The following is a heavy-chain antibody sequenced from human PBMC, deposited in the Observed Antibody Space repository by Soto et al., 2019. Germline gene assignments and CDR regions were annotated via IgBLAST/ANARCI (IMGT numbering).Heavy chain of an antibody. Sequence: HPGGSLRLSCAASGFTFEDYAMHWVRQAPGKGLEWVSGISWNSDSIGYADSVKGRFTISRDNGKNSLYLQMNSLRVEDTALYYCAKIPYGSGSFHFDYWGQGSLVP. J-gene: IGHJ4*02. D-gene: IGHD3-10*01. V-gene: IGHV3-9*01. CDR3: AKIPYGSGSFHFDY. CDR2: ISWNSDSI. CDR1: GFTFEDYA.